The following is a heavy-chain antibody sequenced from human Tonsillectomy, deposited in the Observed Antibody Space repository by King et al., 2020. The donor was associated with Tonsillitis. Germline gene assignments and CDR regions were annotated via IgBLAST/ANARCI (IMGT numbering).Heavy chain of an antibody. V-gene: IGHV3-9*01. D-gene: IGHD1-1*01. J-gene: IGHJ6*02. Sequence: VQLVESGGGLVQPGRSLSLSCAASGFTFDDYAMHWVRQAPGEGLEWVSGISWNSGSIGYADSVKGRFTISRDNAKNSLYLQMNSLRAEDTALYYCANEGAHDNYTSWYYYGMDVWGQGTTVTVSS. CDR3: ANEGAHDNYTSWYYYGMDV. CDR1: GFTFDDYA. CDR2: ISWNSGSI.